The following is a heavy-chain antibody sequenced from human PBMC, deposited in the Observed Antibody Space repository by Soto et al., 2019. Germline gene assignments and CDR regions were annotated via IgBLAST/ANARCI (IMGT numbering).Heavy chain of an antibody. CDR1: GFTFSSDW. CDR2: IKQDGSEK. CDR3: ASLDGSGSYLHEYYYYYMDV. D-gene: IGHD3-10*01. V-gene: IGHV3-7*01. Sequence: GGSLRLSCAASGFTFSSDWMSWVRQAPGKGLEWVANIKQDGSEKYSVDSVKGRFTISRDNAKNALYLQMNSLRSEDTAVYYCASLDGSGSYLHEYYYYYMDVWGKGTTVTDSS. J-gene: IGHJ6*03.